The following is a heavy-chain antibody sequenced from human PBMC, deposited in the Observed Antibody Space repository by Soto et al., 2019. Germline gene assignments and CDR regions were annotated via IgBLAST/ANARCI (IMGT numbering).Heavy chain of an antibody. Sequence: ASEPLSLTSAVYEGSIRGHYGSWISPTHWKGLEWIGEINHSGSTNYNPSLKSRVTISVDTSKNQFSLKLSSVTAADTAVYYCARGRSHFWSGYVGFDPWGQGTLVSVSS. CDR3: ARGRSHFWSGYVGFDP. D-gene: IGHD3-3*02. CDR1: EGSIRGHY. V-gene: IGHV4-34*01. J-gene: IGHJ5*02. CDR2: INHSGST.